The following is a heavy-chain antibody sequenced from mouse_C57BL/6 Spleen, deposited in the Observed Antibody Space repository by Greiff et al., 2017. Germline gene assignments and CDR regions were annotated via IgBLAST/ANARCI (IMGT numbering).Heavy chain of an antibody. Sequence: QVQLKESGAELVRPGTSVKVSCKASGYAFTNYLIEWVKQRPGQGLEWIGVINPGSGGTNYNEKFKGKATLTADKSSSTAYMQLSSLTSEDSAVYFCARNGYDPWYFDYWGQGTTLTVSS. CDR1: GYAFTNYL. CDR2: INPGSGGT. V-gene: IGHV1-54*01. J-gene: IGHJ2*01. CDR3: ARNGYDPWYFDY. D-gene: IGHD2-2*01.